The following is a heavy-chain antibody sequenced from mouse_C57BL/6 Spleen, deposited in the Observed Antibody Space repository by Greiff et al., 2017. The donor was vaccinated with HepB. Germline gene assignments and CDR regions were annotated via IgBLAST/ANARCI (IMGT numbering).Heavy chain of an antibody. D-gene: IGHD1-3*01. CDR1: GFTFSSYA. CDR3: TRPLYTKGGFDY. J-gene: IGHJ2*01. CDR2: ISSGGDSS. V-gene: IGHV5-9-1*02. Sequence: EVMLVESGEGLVKPGGSLKLSCAASGFTFSSYALSWVRQTPEKRLEWVAYISSGGDSSYYADTVKGRFTISRDNARKTRYLQMSSLKSEDTAMYYCTRPLYTKGGFDYWGQGTTLTVSS.